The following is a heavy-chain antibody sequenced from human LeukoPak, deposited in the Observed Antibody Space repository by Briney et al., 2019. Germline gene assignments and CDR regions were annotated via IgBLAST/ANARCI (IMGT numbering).Heavy chain of an antibody. CDR1: GYTFTSYY. D-gene: IGHD3-10*01. CDR3: AREGVWFGEPYMDV. Sequence: GASVRVPCKASGYTFTSYYMHWVRQAPGQGLEWMGWINPNSGGTNYAQKFQGRVTMTRDTSISTAYMELSRLRSDDTAVYYCAREGVWFGEPYMDVWGKGTTVTISS. J-gene: IGHJ6*03. V-gene: IGHV1-2*02. CDR2: INPNSGGT.